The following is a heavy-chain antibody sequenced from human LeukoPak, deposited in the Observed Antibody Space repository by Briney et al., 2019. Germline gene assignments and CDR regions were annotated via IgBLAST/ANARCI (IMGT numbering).Heavy chain of an antibody. D-gene: IGHD3-3*01. CDR2: ISYDGSNK. CDR1: GFTFSSYA. CDR3: ARTMDYYDFWSGQRAFDI. J-gene: IGHJ3*02. Sequence: GGSLRLSCAASGFTFSSYAMHWVRQAPGKGLEWVAVISYDGSNKYYADSVKGRFTISRDNSKNTLYLQMNSLRAEDTAVYYCARTMDYYDFWSGQRAFDIWGQGTMVTVSS. V-gene: IGHV3-30-3*01.